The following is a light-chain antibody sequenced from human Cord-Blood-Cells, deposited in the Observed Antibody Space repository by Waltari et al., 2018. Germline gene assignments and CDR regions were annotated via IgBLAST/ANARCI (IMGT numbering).Light chain of an antibody. CDR1: QRIRRY. CDR3: KQSYSTPYT. CDR2: AAS. V-gene: IGKV1-39*01. J-gene: IGKJ2*01. Sequence: DIQMTQSSSSLSASVGDRVTITCRANQRIRRYLNGYQQKPRKATKLLISAASGLQSGVPSRFSGSGSGTDFTLTISSLKPEEFATSDCKQSYSTPYTFGQGTKLEIK.